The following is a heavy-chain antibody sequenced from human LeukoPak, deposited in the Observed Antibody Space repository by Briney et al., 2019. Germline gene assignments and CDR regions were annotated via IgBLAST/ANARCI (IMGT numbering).Heavy chain of an antibody. Sequence: GGSLRLSCAASGLTFSSYSMNWVRQAPGRGLEWVSSISSSSSYIYYADSVKGRFTISRDNAKNSLYLQMNSLRAEDTAVYYCAKDRVMITFGGDYYFDYWGQGTLVTVSS. CDR1: GLTFSSYS. D-gene: IGHD3-16*01. J-gene: IGHJ4*02. CDR2: ISSSSSYI. CDR3: AKDRVMITFGGDYYFDY. V-gene: IGHV3-21*01.